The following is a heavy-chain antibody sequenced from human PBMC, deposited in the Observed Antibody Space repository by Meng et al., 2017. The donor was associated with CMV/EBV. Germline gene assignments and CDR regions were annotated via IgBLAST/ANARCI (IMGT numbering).Heavy chain of an antibody. D-gene: IGHD2-8*01. Sequence: SEILSLTCTVSGGSISTSDYYWNWIRQPPGKGLEWIGTIHYRGSTSYNPSLKSRLTASVDTSKNQFSLKLSSVTAADTAVYYCAKVEGVYCTNAVCSMATGDDAFGIWGQGTMVTVSS. CDR3: AKVEGVYCTNAVCSMATGDDAFGI. CDR1: GGSISTSDYY. V-gene: IGHV4-39*07. CDR2: IHYRGST. J-gene: IGHJ3*02.